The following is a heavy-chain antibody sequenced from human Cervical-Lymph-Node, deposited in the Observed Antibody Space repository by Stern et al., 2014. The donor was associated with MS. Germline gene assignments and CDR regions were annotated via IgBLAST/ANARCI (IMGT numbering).Heavy chain of an antibody. D-gene: IGHD4-17*01. V-gene: IGHV1-46*03. CDR1: GDTFASYP. CDR3: ANPLPYAN. Sequence: VQLVESGAEVKKPGASVKVSCKASGDTFASYPIHWLRQAPGQGPGWMEIVNPTDGRTTYAQTFKGRVTMTRDTSTRTVYMELSSLRAEDTAMYFCANPLPYANWGQGTRVTVSS. CDR2: VNPTDGRT. J-gene: IGHJ1*01.